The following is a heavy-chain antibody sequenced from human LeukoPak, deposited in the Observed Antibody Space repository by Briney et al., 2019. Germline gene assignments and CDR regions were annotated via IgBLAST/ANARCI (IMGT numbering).Heavy chain of an antibody. CDR1: GDSISSGSYY. V-gene: IGHV4-61*02. D-gene: IGHD2-2*01. Sequence: SETLSLTCTVSGDSISSGSYYWSWIRQPAGKGLEWIGRIYTSGSTNYNPSLKSRVTISVDTSKNQFSLKLSSVTAADTAVYYCAGEGRGCSSTSCYGLFWFDPWGQGTLVTVSS. J-gene: IGHJ5*02. CDR2: IYTSGST. CDR3: AGEGRGCSSTSCYGLFWFDP.